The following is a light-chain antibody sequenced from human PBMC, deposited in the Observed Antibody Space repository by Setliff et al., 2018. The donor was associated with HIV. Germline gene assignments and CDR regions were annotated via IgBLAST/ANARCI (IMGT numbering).Light chain of an antibody. CDR3: SSYTSSSTLL. Sequence: QSVLTQPASVSGSPGQSITISCTGTSSDVGGYNYVSWYQQHPGKAPKLMIYEVNNRPPGVSNRFSGSKSGNTASLTISGLQAEDEADYYCSSYTSSSTLLFGTGTKVTVL. J-gene: IGLJ1*01. CDR2: EVN. V-gene: IGLV2-14*01. CDR1: SSDVGGYNY.